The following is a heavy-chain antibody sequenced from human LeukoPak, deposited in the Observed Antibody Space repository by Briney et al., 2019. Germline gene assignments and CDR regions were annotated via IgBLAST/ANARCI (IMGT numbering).Heavy chain of an antibody. V-gene: IGHV4-59*01. CDR3: ARVWGNDVGYYYYGMDV. D-gene: IGHD1-1*01. CDR1: GGSISSYY. J-gene: IGHJ6*02. CDR2: IYYSGST. Sequence: SETLSLTCTVSGGSISSYYWSWIRQPPGKGLEWIGYIYYSGSTNYNPSLKNRVTISVDTSKNQFSLKLSSVTAADTAVYYCARVWGNDVGYYYYGMDVWGQGTTVTVSS.